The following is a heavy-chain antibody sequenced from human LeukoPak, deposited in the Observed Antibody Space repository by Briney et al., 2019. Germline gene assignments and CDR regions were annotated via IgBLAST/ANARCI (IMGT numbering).Heavy chain of an antibody. J-gene: IGHJ4*02. Sequence: GGSLRLSCTASGFTFGDYAMSWVRQAPGKGLEWVGFIRSKAYGGTPEYAASVKGRFTISRDDSKSIAYLQLNSLKTEDTAVYCCTRIGTSGGEFDYWGQGTLVTVSS. CDR1: GFTFGDYA. V-gene: IGHV3-49*04. D-gene: IGHD2-2*01. CDR3: TRIGTSGGEFDY. CDR2: IRSKAYGGTP.